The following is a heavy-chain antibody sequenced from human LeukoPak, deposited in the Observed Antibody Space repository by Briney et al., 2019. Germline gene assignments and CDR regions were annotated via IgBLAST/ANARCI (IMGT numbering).Heavy chain of an antibody. V-gene: IGHV1-2*02. CDR3: ARDILKRWYYFDY. CDR2: INPNSGGT. D-gene: IGHD4-23*01. J-gene: IGHJ4*02. Sequence: ASVKVSCKASGYTFTGYYMHWVRQAPGQGLEWMGWINPNSGGTNYAQKFQGRVTMTRDTSISTAYMELSRLRSDDTAVYYRARDILKRWYYFDYWGQGTLVTVSS. CDR1: GYTFTGYY.